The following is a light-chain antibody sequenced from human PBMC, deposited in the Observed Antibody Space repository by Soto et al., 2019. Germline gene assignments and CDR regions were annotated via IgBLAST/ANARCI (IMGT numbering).Light chain of an antibody. CDR1: SSNIGSNY. V-gene: IGLV1-47*01. Sequence: QSVLTQPPSASGTPGQRVTISCSGSSSNIGSNYVYWYQQLPGTAPKLLIYRNNQRPSGVPDRCSGSKSGTSASLAISGLRSEDEADYYCAAWDDSLSAHYVFGTGTKLTVL. CDR3: AAWDDSLSAHYV. CDR2: RNN. J-gene: IGLJ1*01.